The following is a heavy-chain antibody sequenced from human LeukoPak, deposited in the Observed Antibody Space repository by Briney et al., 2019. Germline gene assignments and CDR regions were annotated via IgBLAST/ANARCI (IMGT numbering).Heavy chain of an antibody. D-gene: IGHD3-10*01. V-gene: IGHV1-8*01. J-gene: IGHJ4*02. CDR3: ARGPGRRLTMVRGVQPADY. Sequence: ASVKVSCKASGYTFTSYDINWVRQATGQGLEWMGWMNPNSGNTGYAQKFQGRVTMTRNTSISTAYMELSSLRSEDTAVYYCARGPGRRLTMVRGVQPADYWGQGTLVTVSS. CDR1: GYTFTSYD. CDR2: MNPNSGNT.